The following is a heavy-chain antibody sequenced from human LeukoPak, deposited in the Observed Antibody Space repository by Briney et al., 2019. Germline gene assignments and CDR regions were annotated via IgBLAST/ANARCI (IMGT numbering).Heavy chain of an antibody. Sequence: ASVKVSCKASGYTFTSYGISWVRQAPGQGLEWMGWISAYNGNTNYAQKLQGRATMTTDTSTSTAYMELRSLRSDDTAVYYCARGALVYDFWSGYLNWFDPWGQGTLVTVSS. CDR1: GYTFTSYG. CDR3: ARGALVYDFWSGYLNWFDP. V-gene: IGHV1-18*01. J-gene: IGHJ5*02. CDR2: ISAYNGNT. D-gene: IGHD3-3*01.